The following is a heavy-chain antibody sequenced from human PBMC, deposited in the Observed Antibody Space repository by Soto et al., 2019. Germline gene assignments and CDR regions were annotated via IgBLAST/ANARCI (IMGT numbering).Heavy chain of an antibody. CDR2: MNPNSGNT. CDR1: GYTFTSYD. D-gene: IGHD6-13*01. J-gene: IGHJ6*02. CDR3: ARRGYSSSWYYYYYYGMDV. Sequence: QVQLVQSGAEVKKPGASVKVSCKASGYTFTSYDINWVRQATGQGLEWMGWMNPNSGNTGYAQKFQGRVTMTRNTSLSPAHXELSSLRSEDTAVYYCARRGYSSSWYYYYYYGMDVWGQGTTVTVSS. V-gene: IGHV1-8*01.